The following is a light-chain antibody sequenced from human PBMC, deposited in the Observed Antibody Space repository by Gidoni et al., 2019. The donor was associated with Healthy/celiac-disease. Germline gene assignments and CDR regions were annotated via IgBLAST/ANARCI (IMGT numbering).Light chain of an antibody. Sequence: DIQMTQSPSSLSASVGDRVTITCQASRDISNYLNWYPQKPGKAPKLLIYDASNLETGVPSRFSGSGSGTDFTFTISSLQPEDIATYYCQQYDNLLPITFGQXTRLEIK. V-gene: IGKV1-33*01. CDR2: DAS. CDR1: RDISNY. J-gene: IGKJ5*01. CDR3: QQYDNLLPIT.